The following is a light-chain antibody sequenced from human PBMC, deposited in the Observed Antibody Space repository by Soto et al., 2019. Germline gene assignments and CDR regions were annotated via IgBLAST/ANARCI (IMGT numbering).Light chain of an antibody. CDR1: SSDVGGYNY. V-gene: IGLV2-14*03. J-gene: IGLJ1*01. Sequence: QSDLTQPASVSGSPGQSITISCTGTSSDVGGYNYVSWYQHHPGKAPKLMIYDVSNRPSGVSNRFSGSKSGNTASLTSSGLQPEDEADYYCCSYTTSNTRQIVFGTGTKLTVL. CDR3: CSYTTSNTRQIV. CDR2: DVS.